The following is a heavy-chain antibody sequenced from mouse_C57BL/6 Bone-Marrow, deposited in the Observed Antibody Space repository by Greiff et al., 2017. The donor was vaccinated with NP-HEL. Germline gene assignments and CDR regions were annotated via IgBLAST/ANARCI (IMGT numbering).Heavy chain of an antibody. CDR3: TTWYDYEDYFDY. J-gene: IGHJ2*01. CDR2: FDPENGDT. D-gene: IGHD2-4*01. V-gene: IGHV14-4*01. Sequence: VQLKESGAELVRPGASVKLSCTASGFNIKDDYMHWVKQRPEQGLEWIGWFDPENGDTEYASKFQGKATITADTSSNTAYLQLSSLTSEDTAVYYCTTWYDYEDYFDYWGQGTTLTVSS. CDR1: GFNIKDDY.